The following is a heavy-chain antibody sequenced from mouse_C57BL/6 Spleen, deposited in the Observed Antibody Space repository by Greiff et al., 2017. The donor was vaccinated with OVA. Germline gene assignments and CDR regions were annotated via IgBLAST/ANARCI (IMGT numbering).Heavy chain of an antibody. V-gene: IGHV5-9*04. CDR3: ARNSNYWYFDV. CDR2: ISGGGGNT. Sequence: VQLVESGGGLVKPGGSLKLSCAASGFTFSSYTMSWVRQTPEKRLEWVATISGGGGNTYYPDSVKGRFTISRDNAKNTLYLQMSSLRSEDTALYYCARNSNYWYFDVWGTGTTVTVSS. CDR1: GFTFSSYT. D-gene: IGHD2-5*01. J-gene: IGHJ1*03.